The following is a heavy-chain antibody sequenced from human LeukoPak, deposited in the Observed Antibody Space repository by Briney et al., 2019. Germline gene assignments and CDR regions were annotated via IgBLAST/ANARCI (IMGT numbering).Heavy chain of an antibody. CDR3: ARAHIHYYDSSGYPGTPLPDY. CDR2: INHSGST. Sequence: SETLSLTCAVYGGSFSGYYWSWIRQPPGKGLEWIGEINHSGSTNYNPSLKSRVTISVDTSKNQFSLELSSVTAADTAVYCCARAHIHYYDSSGYPGTPLPDYWGQGTLVTVSS. J-gene: IGHJ4*02. D-gene: IGHD3-22*01. V-gene: IGHV4-34*01. CDR1: GGSFSGYY.